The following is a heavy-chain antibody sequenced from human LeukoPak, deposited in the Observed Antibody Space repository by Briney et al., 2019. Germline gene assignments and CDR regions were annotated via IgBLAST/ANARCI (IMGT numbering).Heavy chain of an antibody. CDR1: GFTFSSCG. D-gene: IGHD6-19*01. CDR2: ISYDGGNK. Sequence: PGRSLRLSCAASGFTFSSCGMHWVRQAPGKGLEWVAVISYDGGNKYYADSVKGRFTISRDNSKNTLYLQMNSLRAEDTAVYYCAKSAVAATAGFDYWGQGTLVTVSS. J-gene: IGHJ4*02. V-gene: IGHV3-30*18. CDR3: AKSAVAATAGFDY.